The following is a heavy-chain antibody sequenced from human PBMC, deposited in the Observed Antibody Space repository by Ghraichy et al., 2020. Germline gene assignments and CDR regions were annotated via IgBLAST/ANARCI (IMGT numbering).Heavy chain of an antibody. D-gene: IGHD6-19*01. J-gene: IGHJ4*02. Sequence: GESLNISCAASGFTFSSYAMHWVRQAPGKGLEWVAVISYDGSNKYYADSVKGRFTISRDNSKNTLYLQMNSLRAEDTAVYYCARSIAVAGQKDYWGQGTLVTVSS. V-gene: IGHV3-30-3*01. CDR1: GFTFSSYA. CDR2: ISYDGSNK. CDR3: ARSIAVAGQKDY.